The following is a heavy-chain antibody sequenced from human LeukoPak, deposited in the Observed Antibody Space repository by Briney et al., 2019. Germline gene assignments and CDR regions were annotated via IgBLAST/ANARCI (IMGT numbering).Heavy chain of an antibody. CDR1: GYTFTSYY. V-gene: IGHV1-46*01. D-gene: IGHD5-18*01. CDR3: AREHSYGYSFDY. J-gene: IGHJ4*02. CDR2: INPSGGST. Sequence: ASVKVSCKASGYTFTSYYMHWVRQAPGQGLDWMGIINPSGGSTSYAQRFQGRVNMTRDTSTSTVYMELSSLRSEDTAVYYCAREHSYGYSFDYWGQGTLVTVSS.